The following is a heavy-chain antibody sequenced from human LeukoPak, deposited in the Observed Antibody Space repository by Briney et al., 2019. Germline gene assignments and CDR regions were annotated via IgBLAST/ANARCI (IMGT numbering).Heavy chain of an antibody. CDR3: ARDLPVTTHAFDI. V-gene: IGHV3-66*01. Sequence: GGSLSLSCAASGFTVSRNYMSWVRQAPGKGLEWVSVIYSGGSTYYADSVKGRFTISRDNSKNTLYLQMNSLRAEDTAVYYCARDLPVTTHAFDIWGQGTMVAVSS. D-gene: IGHD4-17*01. J-gene: IGHJ3*02. CDR2: IYSGGST. CDR1: GFTVSRNY.